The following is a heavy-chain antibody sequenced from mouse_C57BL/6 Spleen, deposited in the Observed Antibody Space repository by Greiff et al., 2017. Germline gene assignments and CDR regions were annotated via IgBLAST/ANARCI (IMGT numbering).Heavy chain of an antibody. CDR2: IEPSDSYT. D-gene: IGHD1-1*01. CDR1: GYTFTSSW. Sequence: VQLQQPGAELVMPGASVKLSCKASGYTFTSSWMHWVKQRPGQGLEWIGGIEPSDSYTNYNQKFKGKSTLTVDKSSSKAYMQLSSLTSEDSAVYYCASLEYYGSSSIDYWGQGTTLTVSS. CDR3: ASLEYYGSSSIDY. V-gene: IGHV1-69*01. J-gene: IGHJ2*01.